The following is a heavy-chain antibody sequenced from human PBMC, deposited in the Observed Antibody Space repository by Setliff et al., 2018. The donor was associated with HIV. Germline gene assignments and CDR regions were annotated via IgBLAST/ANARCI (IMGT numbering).Heavy chain of an antibody. CDR2: INHSANT. D-gene: IGHD2-15*01. V-gene: IGHV4-34*01. Sequence: LSLTCAVYGGSFSGNYWNWIRQPPGKGLEWIGEINHSANTNYSPSLKSRVTISVDTSKNQFSLKLNSVTAADTAVYYCARSSLHCGGGSCYLTWFDPWGQGTLVTVSS. CDR1: GGSFSGNY. CDR3: ARSSLHCGGGSCYLTWFDP. J-gene: IGHJ5*02.